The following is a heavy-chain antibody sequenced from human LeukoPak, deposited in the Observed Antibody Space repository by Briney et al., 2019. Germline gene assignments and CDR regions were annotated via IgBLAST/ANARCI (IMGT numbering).Heavy chain of an antibody. D-gene: IGHD6-13*01. V-gene: IGHV3-30*18. CDR2: IAYDGSYQ. J-gene: IGHJ4*02. CDR3: AKSLPGSSWYSVDS. Sequence: GSLRLSCTASGFSFSSYGMDWVRQPPGKGLEWLAVIAYDGSYQYYADSVKGRFTISRENSKNTLYLQMNDLRVDDTAVYYCAKSLPGSSWYSVDSWGQGTRVTVSS. CDR1: GFSFSSYG.